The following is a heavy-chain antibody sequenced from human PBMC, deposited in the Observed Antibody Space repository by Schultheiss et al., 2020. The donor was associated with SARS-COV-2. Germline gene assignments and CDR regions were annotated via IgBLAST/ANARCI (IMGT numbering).Heavy chain of an antibody. Sequence: GGSLRLSCAASGFTFSSYEMNWVRQAPGKGLEWVSYISSSGSTIYYADSVKGRFTISRDNAKNSLYLQMNSLRAEDTAVFYCAREMTTSFDWSLQAPDYWGQGTLVTVSS. CDR1: GFTFSSYE. CDR3: AREMTTSFDWSLQAPDY. CDR2: ISSSGSTI. V-gene: IGHV3-48*03. J-gene: IGHJ4*02. D-gene: IGHD3-9*01.